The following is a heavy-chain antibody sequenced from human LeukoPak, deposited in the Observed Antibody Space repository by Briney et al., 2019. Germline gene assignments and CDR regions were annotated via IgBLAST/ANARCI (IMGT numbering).Heavy chain of an antibody. J-gene: IGHJ3*02. CDR1: GYTFTGYY. D-gene: IGHD3-10*01. CDR2: INPNSGGT. V-gene: IGHV1-2*02. Sequence: ASVTVPCKASGYTFTGYYMHWVRQAPGQGLEWMGWINPNSGGTNYAQKFQGRVTITADKSTSTAYMELSSLRSEDTAVYYCATPGLGDAFDIWGQGTMVTVSS. CDR3: ATPGLGDAFDI.